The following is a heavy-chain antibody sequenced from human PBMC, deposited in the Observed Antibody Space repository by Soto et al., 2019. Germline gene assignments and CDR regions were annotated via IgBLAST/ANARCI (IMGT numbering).Heavy chain of an antibody. CDR1: GFSVTANY. Sequence: EVQVVESGGGLIQPGGSLRLSCEVSGFSVTANYMSWVRQAPGKGLEWVSVIYSGGSTYYIDSVKGRFSISRDISKNALYLQMTSLRAEDTAVYYCHGYGYWGQGTRVTVSS. CDR3: HGYGY. J-gene: IGHJ4*02. D-gene: IGHD5-12*01. V-gene: IGHV3-53*01. CDR2: IYSGGST.